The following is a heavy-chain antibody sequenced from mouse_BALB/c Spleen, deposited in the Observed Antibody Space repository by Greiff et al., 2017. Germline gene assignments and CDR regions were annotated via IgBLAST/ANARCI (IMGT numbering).Heavy chain of an antibody. Sequence: EVQLQQSGAELVKPGASVKLSCTASGFNIKDTYMHWVKQRPEQGLERIGRIDPANGNTKYDPKFQGKATITADTSSNTAYLQLSSLTSEDTAVYYCARRGGSSYVTPFDYWGQGTTLTVSS. CDR1: GFNIKDTY. D-gene: IGHD1-1*01. CDR3: ARRGGSSYVTPFDY. CDR2: IDPANGNT. V-gene: IGHV14-3*02. J-gene: IGHJ2*01.